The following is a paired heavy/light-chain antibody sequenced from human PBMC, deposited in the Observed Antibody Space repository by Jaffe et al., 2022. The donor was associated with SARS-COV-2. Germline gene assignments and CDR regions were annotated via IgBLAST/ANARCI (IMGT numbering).Light chain of an antibody. CDR3: LQHNSYPYT. CDR2: AAS. CDR1: QGIRDD. Sequence: DIQMTQSPSSLSAFVGDRVTITCRASQGIRDDLGWYQQKSGKAPKRLIYAASSLQSGVPSRFSGSGSGTEFTLTISSLQPEDFATYYCLQHNSYPYTFGQGTKLEIK. J-gene: IGKJ2*01. V-gene: IGKV1-17*01.
Heavy chain of an antibody. CDR2: ISSTSTYM. J-gene: IGHJ4*02. D-gene: IGHD3-10*01. CDR3: ARDERWYGGLIDY. Sequence: EVQLVESGGGLVKPGGSLRLSCAASGFTFSSHSMNWVRQAPGKGLEWVSSISSTSTYMLFADSVKGRFTISRDNARNSLYLQMNSLRPEDTAVYYCARDERWYGGLIDYWGQGSLVTVSS. V-gene: IGHV3-21*02. CDR1: GFTFSSHS.